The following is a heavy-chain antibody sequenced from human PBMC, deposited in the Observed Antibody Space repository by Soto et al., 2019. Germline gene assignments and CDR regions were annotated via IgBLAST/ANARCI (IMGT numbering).Heavy chain of an antibody. Sequence: GGSLRRSCAASGFTFSSYAMHWVRQAPGKGLEWVAVISYDGSNKYYADSVKGRFTISRDNSKNTLYLQMNSLRAEDTAVYYCARPLSLDYWGQGTLVTVSS. CDR1: GFTFSSYA. CDR2: ISYDGSNK. V-gene: IGHV3-30-3*01. J-gene: IGHJ4*02. D-gene: IGHD2-2*01. CDR3: ARPLSLDY.